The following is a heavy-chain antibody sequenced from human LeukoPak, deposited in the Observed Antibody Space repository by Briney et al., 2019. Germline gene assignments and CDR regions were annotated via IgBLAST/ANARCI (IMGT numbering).Heavy chain of an antibody. V-gene: IGHV1-46*01. J-gene: IGHJ5*02. Sequence: ASVKVSCKASGYTFTSYYMHWVRQAPGQGLEWMGIINPSGGSTSYAQKFQGRVTMTRDTSTSTAYMELSRLRSDDTAVYYCARVSGNDYGYMGGWFDPWGQGTLVTVSS. CDR2: INPSGGST. D-gene: IGHD4-17*01. CDR1: GYTFTSYY. CDR3: ARVSGNDYGYMGGWFDP.